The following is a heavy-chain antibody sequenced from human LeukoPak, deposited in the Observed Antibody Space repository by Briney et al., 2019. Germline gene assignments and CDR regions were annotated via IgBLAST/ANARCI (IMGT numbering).Heavy chain of an antibody. Sequence: SETLSLTCTVSGGSISSYYWSRIRQPPGKGVEWIGYIYYSGTTNYNPSLKSRVTISLDTSKSQFSLRLNSVTAADTAVYYCARQIIRGQYLVHFDYWGQGTLVTVSS. D-gene: IGHD6-13*01. CDR3: ARQIIRGQYLVHFDY. CDR2: IYYSGTT. CDR1: GGSISSYY. V-gene: IGHV4-59*08. J-gene: IGHJ4*02.